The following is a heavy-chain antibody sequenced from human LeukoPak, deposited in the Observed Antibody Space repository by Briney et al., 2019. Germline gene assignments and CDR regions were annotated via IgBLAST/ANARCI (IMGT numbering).Heavy chain of an antibody. CDR1: RGTFSSYA. CDR2: IIPIFGKA. D-gene: IGHD2-2*02. V-gene: IGHV1-69*13. CDR3: ARVAGGRYCSSTSCYMRGWFDP. J-gene: IGHJ5*02. Sequence: GPSVKVSCKASRGTFSSYAISWVRQAPGQGLEWMGGIIPIFGKANYAQKFQGRVTITADESTSTAYMELSSLRSEDTAVYYCARVAGGRYCSSTSCYMRGWFDPWGQGTLVTVSS.